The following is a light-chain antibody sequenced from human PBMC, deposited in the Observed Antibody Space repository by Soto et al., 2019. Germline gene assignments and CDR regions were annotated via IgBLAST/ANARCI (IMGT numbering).Light chain of an antibody. CDR1: TSNIGSNT. V-gene: IGLV1-44*01. Sequence: QCVLTQPASGSGTAGEEGPISCSGITSNIGSNTVNWYQQLLGTAPKLLIYNNNQRPSGVPDRFSGSKSGTSASLAIGGLQSEDEADYYCAAWDDSLNGYVFGTGTKVTVL. J-gene: IGLJ1*01. CDR2: NNN. CDR3: AAWDDSLNGYV.